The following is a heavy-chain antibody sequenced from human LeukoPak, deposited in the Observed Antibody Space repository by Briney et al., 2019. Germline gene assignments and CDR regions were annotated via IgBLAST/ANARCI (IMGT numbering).Heavy chain of an antibody. D-gene: IGHD3-22*01. Sequence: SETLSLTCTVSGGSISSYYWSWIRQPPGKGLEWIGYIYYSGSTNYNPSLKSRVTISVDTSKNQFSLKLSSVTAADTAVYYCASLPSSGYYYVGYWGQGTLVTVSS. J-gene: IGHJ4*02. V-gene: IGHV4-59*01. CDR2: IYYSGST. CDR3: ASLPSSGYYYVGY. CDR1: GGSISSYY.